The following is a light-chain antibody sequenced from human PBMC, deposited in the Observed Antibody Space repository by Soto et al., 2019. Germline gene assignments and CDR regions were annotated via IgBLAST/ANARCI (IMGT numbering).Light chain of an antibody. V-gene: IGLV2-8*01. CDR1: SSDVGGYNY. Sequence: QSVLTQPPSASGSPGQSVTISCTGTSSDVGGYNYVSWYQHHPGKAPKLIIYEVYKRPSGVPDRFSGSKSGNTAALTVSGLQAEDEADYYCSSYVGTNNYVFGTGTKLTVL. CDR2: EVY. CDR3: SSYVGTNNYV. J-gene: IGLJ1*01.